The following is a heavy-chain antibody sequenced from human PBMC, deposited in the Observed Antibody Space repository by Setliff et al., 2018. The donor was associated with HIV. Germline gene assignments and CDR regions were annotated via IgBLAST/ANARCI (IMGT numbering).Heavy chain of an antibody. J-gene: IGHJ5*01. CDR2: IYDSGSF. V-gene: IGHV4-59*02. CDR1: GGSVSSHY. D-gene: IGHD1-1*01. Sequence: PSETLSLTCSVSGGSVSSHYWSWIRQSPGKGLEWIGYIYDSGSFKYNPSLKSRVTISVDTSKSLFSLSLRSMTAADTAIYFCARAPAVRRTETGTGWSDSWGQGILVTVSS. CDR3: ARAPAVRRTETGTGWSDS.